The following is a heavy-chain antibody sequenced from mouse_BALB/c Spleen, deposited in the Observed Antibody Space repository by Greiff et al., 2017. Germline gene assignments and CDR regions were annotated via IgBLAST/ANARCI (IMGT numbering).Heavy chain of an antibody. CDR3: ASPPGYGSNFDY. CDR1: GFNIKDTY. J-gene: IGHJ2*01. D-gene: IGHD1-1*01. CDR2: IDPANGNT. V-gene: IGHV14-3*02. Sequence: EVQLQQSGAELVKPGASVKLSCTASGFNIKDTYMHWVKQRPEQGLEWIGRIDPANGNTKYDPKFQGKATITADTSSNTAYLQLSSLTSEDTAVYYCASPPGYGSNFDYWGQGTTLTVSS.